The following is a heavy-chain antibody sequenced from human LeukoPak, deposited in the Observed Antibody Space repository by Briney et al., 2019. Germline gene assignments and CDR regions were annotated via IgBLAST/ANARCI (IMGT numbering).Heavy chain of an antibody. CDR3: TRNRVADTTEFAY. CDR2: LYPGGKT. CDR1: GFSVSNSY. V-gene: IGHV3-53*05. J-gene: IGHJ4*02. Sequence: GGSLRLSCAASGFSVSNSYMSWVRLAPGKGLEFVSALYPGGKTYYADSVKGRFTISSDTSKNAVDVQMTSLRAEDTAIYYCTRNRVADTTEFAYWGQGTLVSVSS. D-gene: IGHD6-19*01.